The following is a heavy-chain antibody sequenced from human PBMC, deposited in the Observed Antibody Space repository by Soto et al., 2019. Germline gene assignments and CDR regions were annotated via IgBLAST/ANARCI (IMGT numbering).Heavy chain of an antibody. J-gene: IGHJ4*02. Sequence: PGGSLRLSCAVSGFPFSSYGMHWVRQAPGKGLEWVAITSYDGTKKNYADSVKGRFTISRDNAKNTLYLQMSSLTVEDTAVYYCARDLSGNTTPYFDLWGQGTLVTVSS. D-gene: IGHD1-7*01. V-gene: IGHV3-30*03. CDR1: GFPFSSYG. CDR2: TSYDGTKK. CDR3: ARDLSGNTTPYFDL.